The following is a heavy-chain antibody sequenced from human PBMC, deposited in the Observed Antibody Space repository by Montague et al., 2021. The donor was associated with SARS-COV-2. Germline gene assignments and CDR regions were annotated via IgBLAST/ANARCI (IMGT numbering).Heavy chain of an antibody. CDR2: CHRVLGT. V-gene: IGHV4-59*02. Sequence: SETLSLTCTVTEARVGRFNCGWERQTPGLQLQRDGFCHRVLGTDYNPSLKSRATISRDTSKNQFSLKVRSVTAADTAVYYCARETMPADAFAIWGQGTIVTVSS. J-gene: IGHJ3*02. CDR3: ARETMPADAFAI. CDR1: EARVGRFN. D-gene: IGHD1-14*01.